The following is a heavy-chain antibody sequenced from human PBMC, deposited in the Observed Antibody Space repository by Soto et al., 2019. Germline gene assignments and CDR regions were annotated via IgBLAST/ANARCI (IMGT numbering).Heavy chain of an antibody. CDR1: GYTFTGYY. D-gene: IGHD3-22*01. Sequence: ASVKVSCKASGYTFTGYYMHWVRQAPGQGLEWMGWINPNSGGTNYAQKFQGWVTMTRDTSISTAYMELSRLRSDDTAVYHCARSGQYDSSGYYPVAYYYGMDVWGQGTTVTVSS. V-gene: IGHV1-2*04. J-gene: IGHJ6*02. CDR2: INPNSGGT. CDR3: ARSGQYDSSGYYPVAYYYGMDV.